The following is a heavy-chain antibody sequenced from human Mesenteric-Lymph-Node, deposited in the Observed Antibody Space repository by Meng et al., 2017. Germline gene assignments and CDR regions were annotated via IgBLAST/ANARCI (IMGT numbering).Heavy chain of an antibody. J-gene: IGHJ4*02. CDR3: ARQSGYFDY. D-gene: IGHD3-10*01. CDR1: GGSISSYY. V-gene: IGHV4-59*08. CDR2: IYYSGST. Sequence: QGRLQGSGPGPVKPSETLSLTCTVSGGSISSYYWSWIRQPPGKGLEWIGHIYYSGSTNYNPSLKSRVTISVDTSKNQFSLKLSSVTATDTAVYYCARQSGYFDYWGQGTLVTVSS.